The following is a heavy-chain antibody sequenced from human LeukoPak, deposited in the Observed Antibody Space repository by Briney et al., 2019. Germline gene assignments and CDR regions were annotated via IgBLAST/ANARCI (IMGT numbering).Heavy chain of an antibody. CDR1: GGTFSSYA. D-gene: IGHD6-19*01. CDR2: IIPIFGTA. CDR3: ARDHGSGWYNWFDP. V-gene: IGHV1-69*01. Sequence: SVKVSCKASGGTFSSYAISWVRLAPGQGLEWMGGIIPIFGTANYAQKFQGRVTITADESTSAAYMELSSLRSEDTAVYYCARDHGSGWYNWFDPWGQGTLVTVSS. J-gene: IGHJ5*02.